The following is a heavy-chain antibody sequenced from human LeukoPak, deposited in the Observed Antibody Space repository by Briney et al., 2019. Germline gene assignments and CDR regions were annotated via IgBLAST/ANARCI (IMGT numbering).Heavy chain of an antibody. CDR3: GKRNYHYFYGLDV. J-gene: IGHJ6*02. CDR2: ISAYNGDT. CDR1: GYIFTSYG. Sequence: GASVKVSCKASGYIFTSYGIGWVRQAPGQGPEWMGWISAYNGDTDYAQNLQGRVTMTTDPSTSTAYMELRSLRSDDTAIYYCGKRNYHYFYGLDVWGQGTTVTVSS. D-gene: IGHD1-1*01. V-gene: IGHV1-18*04.